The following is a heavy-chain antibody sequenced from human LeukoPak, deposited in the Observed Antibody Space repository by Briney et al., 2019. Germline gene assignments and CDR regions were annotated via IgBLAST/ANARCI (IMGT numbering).Heavy chain of an antibody. CDR1: GGSISSSN. CDR3: ARDGEQHTFYYMDV. J-gene: IGHJ6*03. D-gene: IGHD6-13*01. V-gene: IGHV4-59*01. CDR2: IYYSGST. Sequence: SETLSLTCTVSGGSISSSNWSWIRLPPGKGLEWIGYIYYSGSTNYNPSLKSRVTISVDTSKNQFSLKLSSVTAADTAVYYCARDGEQHTFYYMDVWGKGTTVTVSS.